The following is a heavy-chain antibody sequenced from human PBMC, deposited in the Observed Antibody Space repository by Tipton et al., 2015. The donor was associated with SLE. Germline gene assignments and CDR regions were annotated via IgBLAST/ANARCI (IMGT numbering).Heavy chain of an antibody. CDR3: ARVPPFMSIAAARGDYYYMDV. J-gene: IGHJ6*03. Sequence: TLSLTCTVSGGSISSSSYYWGWIRQPPGKGLEWIGSIYYSGSTYYNPSLKSRVTISVDTSKNQFSLKLSSVTAADTAAYYCARVPPFMSIAAARGDYYYMDVWGKGTTVTVSS. D-gene: IGHD6-13*01. CDR2: IYYSGST. V-gene: IGHV4-39*07. CDR1: GGSISSSSYY.